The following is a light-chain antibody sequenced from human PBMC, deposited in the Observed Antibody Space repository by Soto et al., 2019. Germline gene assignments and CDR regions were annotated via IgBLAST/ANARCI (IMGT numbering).Light chain of an antibody. Sequence: SYELTQPPSVSVSPGQTARITCSGDALPKQYAYWYQQKPGQAPVLVIYKDSERPSGIPERFSGSSSGTTVTLTISGVQAEDEADYCCKSAVSSGTYRAVFGGGTKLAVL. V-gene: IGLV3-25*03. CDR1: ALPKQY. J-gene: IGLJ2*01. CDR2: KDS. CDR3: KSAVSSGTYRAV.